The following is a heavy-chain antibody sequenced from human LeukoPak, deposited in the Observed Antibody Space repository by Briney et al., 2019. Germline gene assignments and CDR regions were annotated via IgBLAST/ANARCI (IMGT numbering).Heavy chain of an antibody. CDR2: ISAYNGNT. CDR1: GYPFDNFG. J-gene: IGHJ4*02. D-gene: IGHD4-17*01. Sequence: AAVKVPCKASGYPFDNFGLTWVRQAPGHGLEWMGWISAYNGNTHHAQKFRDRLTLTTDTSTSTAYLELRSLKSDDTAVYYCARDRVGGDLTGESLYWGQGTLVTVSS. CDR3: ARDRVGGDLTGESLY. V-gene: IGHV1-18*01.